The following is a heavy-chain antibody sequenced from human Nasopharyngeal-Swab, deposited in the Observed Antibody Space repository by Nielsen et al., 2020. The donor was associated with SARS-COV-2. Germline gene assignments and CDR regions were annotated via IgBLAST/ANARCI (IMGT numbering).Heavy chain of an antibody. J-gene: IGHJ5*02. CDR2: ISAYNGNT. Sequence: ASVKVSCKASGYTFTSYGISWVRQAPGQGLEWMGWISAYNGNTNYAQKLQGRVTMTTDTSTSTAYMELRSLRSDDTAVYYCARDLSSGWYVGTQNWFDPRGQGTLVTVSS. V-gene: IGHV1-18*01. D-gene: IGHD6-19*01. CDR3: ARDLSSGWYVGTQNWFDP. CDR1: GYTFTSYG.